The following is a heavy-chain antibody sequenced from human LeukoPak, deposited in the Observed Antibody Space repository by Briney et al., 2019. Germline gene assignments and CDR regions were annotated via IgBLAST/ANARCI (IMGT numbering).Heavy chain of an antibody. V-gene: IGHV1-18*01. D-gene: IGHD3-3*01. Sequence: ASVKVSCKASGYTFTSYGISWVRQAPGQGPEWMGWISAYNGNTNYAQKLQGRVTMTTDTSTSTAYMELRSLRSDDTAVYYCARDGPYDFWSGYGYYYYGMDVWGQGTTVTVSS. CDR1: GYTFTSYG. CDR2: ISAYNGNT. J-gene: IGHJ6*02. CDR3: ARDGPYDFWSGYGYYYYGMDV.